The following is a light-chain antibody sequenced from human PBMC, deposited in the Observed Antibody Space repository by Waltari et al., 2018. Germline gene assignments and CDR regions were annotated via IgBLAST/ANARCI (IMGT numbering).Light chain of an antibody. J-gene: IGLJ3*02. V-gene: IGLV1-44*01. Sequence: SVLTQPPSASGTPGQRVTISCSGISSNIGGNSVNWYQHLPGTAPKHLIYATNHRPSGVPDRFSASMSGTSASLAISGLQSEDEADYYCAAWDASLFGPWVFGGGTRLTVL. CDR2: ATN. CDR1: SSNIGGNS. CDR3: AAWDASLFGPWV.